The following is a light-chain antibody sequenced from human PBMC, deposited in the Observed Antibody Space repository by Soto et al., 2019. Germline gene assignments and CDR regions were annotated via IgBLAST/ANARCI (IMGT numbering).Light chain of an antibody. CDR2: DVS. CDR3: SSYRSSSIYD. J-gene: IGLJ1*01. Sequence: QSVLTQPASVSGSPGQSITISCTGTSSDVGGYNYVSWYQQHPGKAPKLMIYDVSNRPSGISNRFSGSKSGNTASLTISGLQVEDEADNYCSSYRSSSIYDFATGRKVTVL. CDR1: SSDVGGYNY. V-gene: IGLV2-14*01.